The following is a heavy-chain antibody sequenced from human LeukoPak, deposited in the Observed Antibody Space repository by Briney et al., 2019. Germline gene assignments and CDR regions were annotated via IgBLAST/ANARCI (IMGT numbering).Heavy chain of an antibody. V-gene: IGHV1-69*13. J-gene: IGHJ3*02. CDR2: IIPIFGTA. D-gene: IGHD6-19*01. Sequence: ASVKVSCKASGGTFSSYAISWVRQAPGQGREWMGGIIPIFGTANYAQKFQGRVTITADASTSTAYMELSSLRSEDTAVYYCARDRPLKEYSSGWYRGGAFDIWGQGAMVTVSS. CDR1: GGTFSSYA. CDR3: ARDRPLKEYSSGWYRGGAFDI.